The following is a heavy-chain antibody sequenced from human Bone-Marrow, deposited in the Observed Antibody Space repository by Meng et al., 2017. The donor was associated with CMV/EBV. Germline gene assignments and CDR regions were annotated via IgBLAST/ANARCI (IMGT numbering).Heavy chain of an antibody. V-gene: IGHV3-23*01. Sequence: GGSLRLSCAASGLTFSNYVMNGVRQAPGKGLEWVSAISSSGGSTYYADSVKGRFTISRDNSNNTLYLQMNSLRAEDTAVYYCAKDFEARAAGTGLDYWGQGTLVTVSS. CDR1: GLTFSNYV. CDR3: AKDFEARAAGTGLDY. D-gene: IGHD6-13*01. CDR2: ISSSGGST. J-gene: IGHJ4*02.